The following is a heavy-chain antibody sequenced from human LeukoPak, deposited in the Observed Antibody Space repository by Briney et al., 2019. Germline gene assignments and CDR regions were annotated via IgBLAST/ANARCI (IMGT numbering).Heavy chain of an antibody. CDR3: ARDPSSPYYDFWSGSTDIMDV. CDR1: GYTFTSYG. J-gene: IGHJ6*04. CDR2: ISAYNGNT. D-gene: IGHD3-3*01. V-gene: IGHV1-18*01. Sequence: ASVKVSCKASGYTFTSYGISWVRQAPGQGLEWMEWISAYNGNTNYAQKLQGRVTMTTDTSTSTAYMELRSLRSDDTAVYYCARDPSSPYYDFWSGSTDIMDVWGKGTTDTVSS.